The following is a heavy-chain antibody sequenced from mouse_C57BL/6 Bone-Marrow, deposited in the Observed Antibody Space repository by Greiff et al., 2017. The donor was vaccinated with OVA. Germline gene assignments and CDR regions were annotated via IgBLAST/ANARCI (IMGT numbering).Heavy chain of an antibody. J-gene: IGHJ4*01. CDR1: GYTFTDYE. CDR2: IDTETGGT. CDR3: TRSRTTVVADAMDY. Sequence: QVQLKQSGAELVRPGASVTLSCKASGYTFTDYEMHWVKQTPVHGLEWIGAIDTETGGTAYNQKFKGKAILTADKSSSTAYMELRSLTSEDSAVYYCTRSRTTVVADAMDYWGQGTSVTVSS. D-gene: IGHD1-1*01. V-gene: IGHV1-15*01.